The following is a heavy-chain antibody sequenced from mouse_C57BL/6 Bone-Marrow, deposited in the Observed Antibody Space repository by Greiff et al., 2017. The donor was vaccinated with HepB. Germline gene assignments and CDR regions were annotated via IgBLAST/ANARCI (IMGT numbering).Heavy chain of an antibody. CDR2: INPYNGGT. Sequence: EVQLQQSGPVLVKPGASVKMSCKASGYTFTDYYMNWVKQSHGKSLEWIGVINPYNGGTSYNQKFKGKATLTVDKSSSTAYMELNSLTSEDSAFYYCARDYDWDAMDYWGQGTSVTVSS. J-gene: IGHJ4*01. CDR3: ARDYDWDAMDY. V-gene: IGHV1-19*01. D-gene: IGHD2-4*01. CDR1: GYTFTDYY.